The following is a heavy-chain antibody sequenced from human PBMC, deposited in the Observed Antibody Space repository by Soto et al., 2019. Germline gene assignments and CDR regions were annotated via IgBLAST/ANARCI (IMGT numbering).Heavy chain of an antibody. D-gene: IGHD5-18*01. J-gene: IGHJ4*02. CDR1: GFTFSSHW. CDR2: IDTDGSRT. Sequence: GGSLRLSFAASGFTFSSHWMHWVRQAPGKGLVWVSRIDTDGSRTNYAYSVKVRFTMSRDNDKNKAFLQMNSLIAEDTAVYYCVKGYGGLDXWGQGTLVTVSX. CDR3: VKGYGGLDX. V-gene: IGHV3-74*01.